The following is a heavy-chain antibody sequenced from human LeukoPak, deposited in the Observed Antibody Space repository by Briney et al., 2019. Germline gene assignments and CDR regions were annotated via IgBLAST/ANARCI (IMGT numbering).Heavy chain of an antibody. V-gene: IGHV3-9*01. Sequence: GGSLRLSCAASGFTFSSYSMNWVRQAPGKGLEWVSGISWNSGSIDYADSVKGRFTISRDNAKDSLYLQMNSLRVEDTAFYYCAKDNRRHYTSGPNPDSLHWGQGALVTVSS. CDR2: ISWNSGSI. CDR3: AKDNRRHYTSGPNPDSLH. CDR1: GFTFSSYS. J-gene: IGHJ4*02. D-gene: IGHD6-19*01.